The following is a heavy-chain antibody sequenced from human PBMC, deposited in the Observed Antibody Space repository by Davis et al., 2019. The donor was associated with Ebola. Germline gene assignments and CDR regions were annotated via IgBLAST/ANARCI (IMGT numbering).Heavy chain of an antibody. CDR1: GFSFDTYS. CDR2: ISTTSYTI. Sequence: GESLKISCAASGFSFDTYSMNWVRQAPGKGLEWVSYISTTSYTIYYADSVKGRFTIFRDNAKNSLYLQMNSLRAEDTALYYCARGQNHFTWYFDSWGQGTLVTVSS. CDR3: ARGQNHFTWYFDS. V-gene: IGHV3-48*04. D-gene: IGHD1-14*01. J-gene: IGHJ4*02.